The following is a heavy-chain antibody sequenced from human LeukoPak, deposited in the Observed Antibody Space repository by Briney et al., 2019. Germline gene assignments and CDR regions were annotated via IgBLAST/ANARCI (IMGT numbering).Heavy chain of an antibody. CDR1: GGSISSGSYD. V-gene: IGHV4-61*02. CDR3: ARDTAAYCSGGSCYYPDY. J-gene: IGHJ4*02. Sequence: SQTLSLTCTVSGGSISSGSYDWGWIRQPAGKGLEWIGRIYTSGSINYNPSLKSRVTISVDTSKNQFSLKLSSVTAADTAVYDCARDTAAYCSGGSCYYPDYWGQGTLVTVSS. D-gene: IGHD2-15*01. CDR2: IYTSGSI.